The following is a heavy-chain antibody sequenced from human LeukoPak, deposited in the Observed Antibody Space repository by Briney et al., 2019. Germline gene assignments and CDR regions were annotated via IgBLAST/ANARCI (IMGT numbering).Heavy chain of an antibody. CDR3: AKWSGIQLWSLYYFDY. J-gene: IGHJ4*02. D-gene: IGHD5-18*01. V-gene: IGHV3-23*01. CDR1: GFTFSSYA. Sequence: PGGSLRLSCAASGFTFSSYAMSWVRQAPGKGLEWVSAISGSGGSTYYADSVKGRFTISRDNSKNTLYLQMNSLRAEDTAVYYCAKWSGIQLWSLYYFDYWGQGTLVTVSS. CDR2: ISGSGGST.